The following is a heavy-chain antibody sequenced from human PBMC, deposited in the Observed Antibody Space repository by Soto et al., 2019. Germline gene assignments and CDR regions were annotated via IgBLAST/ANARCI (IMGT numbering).Heavy chain of an antibody. Sequence: GESLKISCKGSGYSFTSYWIGWVRQMPGKGLEWMGIIYPGDSDTRYSPSFQGQVTISADKSISTAYLQWSSLKASDTAMYYCARNLIPDSTRHDAFDIWGQGTMVTVSS. J-gene: IGHJ3*02. CDR1: GYSFTSYW. D-gene: IGHD6-13*01. CDR3: ARNLIPDSTRHDAFDI. CDR2: IYPGDSDT. V-gene: IGHV5-51*01.